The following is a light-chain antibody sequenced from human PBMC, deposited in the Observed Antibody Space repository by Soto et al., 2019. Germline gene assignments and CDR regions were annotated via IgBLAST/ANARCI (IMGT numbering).Light chain of an antibody. CDR3: QQYNDWWT. V-gene: IGKV3-15*01. Sequence: EIVMTQSPATLSVSPGDRATLSCRANQSVRSNLAWYQQRPGQAPRLLIYGASTRAAGVPARFSGSGSGTEFTLTISSLQSEDFAVYYCQQYNDWWTFGQGTKVDIK. CDR1: QSVRSN. J-gene: IGKJ1*01. CDR2: GAS.